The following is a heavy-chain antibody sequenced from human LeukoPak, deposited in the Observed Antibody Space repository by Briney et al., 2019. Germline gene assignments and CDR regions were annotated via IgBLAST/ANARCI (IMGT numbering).Heavy chain of an antibody. V-gene: IGHV4-59*01. Sequence: SETLSLTCTVSGGSISSYYWSWVRQPPGKGLEWIGYIFYSGSTNYNPFLRSRVTMSVDTSKNHLSLKLSSMTAADTAVYYCAREAPISDSGNYYKSLGYWGQGTLVTVSS. D-gene: IGHD3-10*01. J-gene: IGHJ4*02. CDR3: AREAPISDSGNYYKSLGY. CDR1: GGSISSYY. CDR2: IFYSGST.